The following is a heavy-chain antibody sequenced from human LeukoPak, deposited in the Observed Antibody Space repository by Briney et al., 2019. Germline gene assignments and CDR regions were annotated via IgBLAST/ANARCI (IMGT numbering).Heavy chain of an antibody. CDR1: GDSVSSNSAA. D-gene: IGHD6-19*01. V-gene: IGHV6-1*01. CDR2: TYYRSKWYN. Sequence: SQTLSLTCAISGDSVSSNSAAWNWIRQSPSRGLEWLGRTYYRSKWYNDYAVSVKSRMTINTDTSKNQFSLQLNSVTPEDTAVYYCAREVSSGWYGYYYGMDVWGQGTTVTVSS. J-gene: IGHJ6*02. CDR3: AREVSSGWYGYYYGMDV.